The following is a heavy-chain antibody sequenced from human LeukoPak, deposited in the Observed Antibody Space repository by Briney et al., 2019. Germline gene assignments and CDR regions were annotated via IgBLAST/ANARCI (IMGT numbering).Heavy chain of an antibody. Sequence: GGSLRLSCAASGFTFSSYGMHWVRQAPGKGLEWVAFMRYDGSNKYYADSVKGRFTISRDNSKNTLYLQMDSLRAEDTAVYYCAAITMVRGEDDAFDIWGQGTVVTVSS. CDR3: AAITMVRGEDDAFDI. J-gene: IGHJ3*02. CDR1: GFTFSSYG. V-gene: IGHV3-30*02. D-gene: IGHD3-10*01. CDR2: MRYDGSNK.